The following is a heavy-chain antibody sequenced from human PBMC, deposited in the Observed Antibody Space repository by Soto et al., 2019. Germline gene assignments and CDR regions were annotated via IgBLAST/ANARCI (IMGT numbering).Heavy chain of an antibody. D-gene: IGHD3-22*01. CDR2: IILYSDVT. J-gene: IGHJ2*01. Sequence: ASVKVSCKTSGYTFSNYCITWVLQAPVQPLEWLVWIILYSDVTNYAQKFQGRVPMTTDTSTTRAYMERSSLKSEDAAVYYCARGGDDRGGNPEANWFSAFWGRGPLV. CDR3: ARGGDDRGGNPEANWFSAF. CDR1: GYTFSNYC. V-gene: IGHV1-18*01.